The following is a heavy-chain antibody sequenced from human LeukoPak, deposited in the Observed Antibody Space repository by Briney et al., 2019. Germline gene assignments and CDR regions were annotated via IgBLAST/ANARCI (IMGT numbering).Heavy chain of an antibody. D-gene: IGHD6-19*01. V-gene: IGHV3-21*01. CDR3: ARVAYSSGWTGGDSFDY. J-gene: IGHJ4*02. CDR2: ISSSSSYI. Sequence: PGGSLRLSGAASGFTFSSYSMNWVRQAPGKGLEWVSSISSSSSYIYYADSVKGRFTISRDNAKNSLYLQMNSLRAEDTAVYYCARVAYSSGWTGGDSFDYWGQGTLVTVSS. CDR1: GFTFSSYS.